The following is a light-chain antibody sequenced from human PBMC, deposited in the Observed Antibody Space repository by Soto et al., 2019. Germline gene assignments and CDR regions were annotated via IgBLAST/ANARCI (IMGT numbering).Light chain of an antibody. CDR2: GAS. CDR1: PGISDY. J-gene: IGKJ4*01. CDR3: QQFNAYPFT. V-gene: IGKV1-9*01. Sequence: DIQFTQSPSFLSASVRDRVTISFRASPGISDYLAWYQKKPVKAPKLLIYGASTLQSGVPSRFSGSASGTEFTLTISSLQPEYFATYFFQQFNAYPFTFGGGTNLEI.